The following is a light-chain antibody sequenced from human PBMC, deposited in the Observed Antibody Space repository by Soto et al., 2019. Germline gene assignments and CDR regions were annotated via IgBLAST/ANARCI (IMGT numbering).Light chain of an antibody. CDR1: NSNIGAGYD. Sequence: QAVVTQPPSVSGAPGQRVSISCTGSNSNIGAGYDVNWYQQLPGTAPKLLIYANIDRPSGVPDRFSGSQSGASAFLVITGLQAEDEAAYYCQSYDSSPSGSRVFGGGTKLTVL. CDR2: ANI. V-gene: IGLV1-40*01. J-gene: IGLJ3*02. CDR3: QSYDSSPSGSRV.